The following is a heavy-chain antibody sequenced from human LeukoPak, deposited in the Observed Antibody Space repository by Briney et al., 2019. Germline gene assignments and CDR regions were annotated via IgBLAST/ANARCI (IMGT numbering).Heavy chain of an antibody. Sequence: SETLSLTCTVSGGSISSYYWSWTRQPPGKGLEWIGYIYYSGSTNYNPSLKSRVTISVDTSKNQFSLKLSSVTAADTAVYYCARGPSYSSSWYQGFDWFDPWGQGTLVTVSS. CDR2: IYYSGST. CDR3: ARGPSYSSSWYQGFDWFDP. V-gene: IGHV4-59*01. CDR1: GGSISSYY. D-gene: IGHD6-13*01. J-gene: IGHJ5*02.